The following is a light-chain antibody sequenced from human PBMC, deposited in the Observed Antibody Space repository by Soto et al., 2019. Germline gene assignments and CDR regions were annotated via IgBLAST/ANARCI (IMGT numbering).Light chain of an antibody. J-gene: IGKJ5*01. CDR1: ESASST. CDR2: GAS. V-gene: IGKV3D-15*01. Sequence: VMSQSPGTLSVFPGERVALSCRAGESASSTVAWYQQRPGHAPRLPIYGASTRATDTPVRFRGSGSGTEFTLTISSLQSEDFAVYYCQQYNNWPPSIIFGQGTRLDIK. CDR3: QQYNNWPPSII.